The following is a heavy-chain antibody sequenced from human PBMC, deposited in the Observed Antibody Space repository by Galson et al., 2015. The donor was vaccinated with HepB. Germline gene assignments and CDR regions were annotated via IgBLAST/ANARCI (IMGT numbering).Heavy chain of an antibody. CDR3: AKGLGYCTTTSCLRNPFDY. D-gene: IGHD2-2*01. V-gene: IGHV3-21*04. J-gene: IGHJ4*02. Sequence: SLRLSCAASGFTFSSYSMNWVRQAPGKGLEWVSSISSSSSYIYYADSVKGRFTISRDNAKNSLYLQMNSLRAEDTAVYYCAKGLGYCTTTSCLRNPFDYWGQGTLVTVSS. CDR1: GFTFSSYS. CDR2: ISSSSSYI.